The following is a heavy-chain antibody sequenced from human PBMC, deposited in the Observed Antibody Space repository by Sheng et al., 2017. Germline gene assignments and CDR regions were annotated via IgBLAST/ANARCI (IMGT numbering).Heavy chain of an antibody. CDR2: INPYNGNT. V-gene: IGHV1-18*01. CDR3: VASILRSGWYIDY. J-gene: IGHJ4*02. Sequence: QVQLVQSGAEVKKPGTSVKVSCKASGYTFNNNDMSWVRQAPGQGLEWMGRINPYNGNTDYAQNLQGRVTMTTDTSTTTAYMELRSLRSDDTAVYYCVASILRSGWYIDYWGQGTLVTVSS. CDR1: GYTFNNND. D-gene: IGHD6-19*01.